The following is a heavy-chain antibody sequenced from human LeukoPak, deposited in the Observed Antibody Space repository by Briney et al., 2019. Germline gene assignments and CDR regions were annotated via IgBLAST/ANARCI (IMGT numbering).Heavy chain of an antibody. V-gene: IGHV3-43*02. J-gene: IGHJ4*02. CDR2: ISGDGGST. D-gene: IGHD2-2*01. CDR3: AKDSLVVPAAKVAQTSYFDY. CDR1: GFTFDDYA. Sequence: QPGGSLRLSCAASGFTFDDYAMHWVRQAPGKGLEWVSLISGDGGSTYYADSVKGRFTISRDNSKNSLYLQMNSLRTEDTALYYCAKDSLVVPAAKVAQTSYFDYWGQGTLVTVSS.